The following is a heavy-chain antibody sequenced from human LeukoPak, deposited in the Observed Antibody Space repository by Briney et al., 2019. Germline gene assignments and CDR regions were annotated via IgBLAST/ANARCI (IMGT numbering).Heavy chain of an antibody. V-gene: IGHV4-34*01. D-gene: IGHD6-13*01. CDR1: GGSFSGYY. Sequence: SEALSLTCAVYGGSFSGYYWSWIRQPPGKGLEWIGEINHSGSTNYNPSLKSRVTISVDTSKNQFSLKLSSVTAADTAVYYCASIAGDSSSWYRAYYFDYWGQGTLVTVSS. J-gene: IGHJ4*02. CDR3: ASIAGDSSSWYRAYYFDY. CDR2: INHSGST.